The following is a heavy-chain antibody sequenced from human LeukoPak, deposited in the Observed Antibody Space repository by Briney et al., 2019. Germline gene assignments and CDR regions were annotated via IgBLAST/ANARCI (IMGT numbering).Heavy chain of an antibody. D-gene: IGHD3-10*01. V-gene: IGHV3-21*01. CDR2: ISSSSSYI. J-gene: IGHJ4*02. CDR3: ARSPQISWYYYGSGSYRFDY. CDR1: GFTFSSYW. Sequence: PGGSLRLSCAASGFTFSSYWMNWVRQAPGKGLEWVSSISSSSSYIYYADSVKGRFTISRDNVKNSLYLQMNSLRAEDTAVYYCARSPQISWYYYGSGSYRFDYWGQGTLVTVSS.